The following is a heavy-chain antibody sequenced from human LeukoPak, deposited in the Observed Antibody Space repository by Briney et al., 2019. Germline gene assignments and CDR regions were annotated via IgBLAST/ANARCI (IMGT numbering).Heavy chain of an antibody. CDR3: ARVPTTSGWAYYFDY. D-gene: IGHD6-19*01. CDR2: INAGNGNT. J-gene: IGHJ4*02. CDR1: GHTLADYY. V-gene: IGHV1-3*01. Sequence: ASVKVSCKASGHTLADYYMHWVRQAPGQRLEWVGWINAGNGNTKYSQKFQGRVTITRDTSASTAYMELSSLRSEDTAVYYCARVPTTSGWAYYFDYWGQGTLVTVSS.